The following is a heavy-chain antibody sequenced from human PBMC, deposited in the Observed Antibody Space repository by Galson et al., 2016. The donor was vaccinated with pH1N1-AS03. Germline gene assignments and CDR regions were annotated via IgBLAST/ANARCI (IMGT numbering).Heavy chain of an antibody. CDR2: INPSDGGK. D-gene: IGHD1-26*01. Sequence: SVKVSCKASGYTFTSYYIHWVRQAPGQGLEWMGMINPSDGGKTYAQRFEDRLTMTRDTSMTTVYLEVRSLYSGDSAVYFCLRERLQGARVFDLWGQGTMVIVSS. CDR1: GYTFTSYY. CDR3: LRERLQGARVFDL. J-gene: IGHJ3*01. V-gene: IGHV1-46*01.